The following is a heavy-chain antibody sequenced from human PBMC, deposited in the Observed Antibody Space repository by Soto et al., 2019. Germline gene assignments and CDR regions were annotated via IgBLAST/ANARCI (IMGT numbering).Heavy chain of an antibody. J-gene: IGHJ4*02. Sequence: GGSLRLSCAASGFTFSSYGMHWVRQAPGKGLEWVAVIWYDGSNKYYADSVKGRFTISRDNSKNTLYLQMNSLRAEDTAVYYCARAKYYGDYFDYWGQGTLVTVSS. CDR2: IWYDGSNK. CDR3: ARAKYYGDYFDY. V-gene: IGHV3-33*01. D-gene: IGHD4-17*01. CDR1: GFTFSSYG.